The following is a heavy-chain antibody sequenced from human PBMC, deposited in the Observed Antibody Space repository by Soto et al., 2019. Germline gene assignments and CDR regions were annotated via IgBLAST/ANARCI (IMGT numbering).Heavy chain of an antibody. J-gene: IGHJ5*02. CDR2: INSDGSDT. D-gene: IGHD2-8*01. Sequence: GGSLRLSCAASRFTFSSYWMHWVRQAPGKGLVWVSRINSDGSDTGYADSVKGRFTISRDNAKNTLYLQMNSLRAEDTAVYYCAREGMGLSNWFDPSGQGTLVTVSS. V-gene: IGHV3-74*01. CDR3: AREGMGLSNWFDP. CDR1: RFTFSSYW.